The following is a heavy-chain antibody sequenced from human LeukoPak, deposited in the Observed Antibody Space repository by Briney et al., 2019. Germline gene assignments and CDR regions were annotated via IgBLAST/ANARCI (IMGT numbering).Heavy chain of an antibody. CDR3: ARVMLYGESALDY. J-gene: IGHJ4*02. CDR1: GFIYCDYY. V-gene: IGHV3-11*06. D-gene: IGHD4-17*01. CDR2: ISGSSSYT. Sequence: GGSVRLSCSASGFIYCDYYMSWMRPAPGKERVGCSYISGSSSYTNNADSVKVRFTISRDNAKNSLYLQMTSLRAEDTAVYYCARVMLYGESALDYGGQGSLVTVPS.